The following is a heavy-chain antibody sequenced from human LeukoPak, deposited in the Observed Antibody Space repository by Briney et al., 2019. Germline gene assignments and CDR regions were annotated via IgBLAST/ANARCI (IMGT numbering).Heavy chain of an antibody. D-gene: IGHD4-17*01. J-gene: IGHJ4*02. CDR1: GTFSTHA. V-gene: IGHV1-69*05. Sequence: SVKVSCKASGTFSTHALSWVRQAPGQGLEWMGRVIPMFDTVIYAQKFQDRVTITTDKSTSTAYMQLSSLRSEDTAVYYCARDSKTLTTEPGHFDYWGQGTLVSVSP. CDR3: ARDSKTLTTEPGHFDY. CDR2: VIPMFDTV.